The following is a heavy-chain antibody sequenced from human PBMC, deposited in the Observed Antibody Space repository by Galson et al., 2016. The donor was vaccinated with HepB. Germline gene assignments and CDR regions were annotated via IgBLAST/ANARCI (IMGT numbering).Heavy chain of an antibody. J-gene: IGHJ3*02. Sequence: SETLSLTCAVSGGSLSGYYWSWLRQPPGKGLEWIGEINLPGSANYNPSLKSRVTISIDTSKNQFSLRQTSVPAADTSVYYCARVSVFCSNGFCFTTAFDIWGQGTMVTLSS. V-gene: IGHV4-34*01. CDR3: ARVSVFCSNGFCFTTAFDI. CDR2: INLPGSA. CDR1: GGSLSGYY. D-gene: IGHD2-8*01.